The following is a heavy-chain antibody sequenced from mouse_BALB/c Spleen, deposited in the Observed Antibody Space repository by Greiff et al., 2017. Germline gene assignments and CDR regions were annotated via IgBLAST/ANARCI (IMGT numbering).Heavy chain of an antibody. CDR2: VNSNGGST. CDR1: GFTFSSYG. V-gene: IGHV5-6-3*01. J-gene: IGHJ4*01. Sequence: EVQLQESGGGLVQPGGSLKLSCAASGFTFSSYGMSWVRQTPGKRLELVATVNSNGGSTYYPDSVKGRFNISRDNAKNTRYLQMSSLTSEDTARFYCERDRSRDDYAMDYWGQGTSVTVSS. CDR3: ERDRSRDDYAMDY.